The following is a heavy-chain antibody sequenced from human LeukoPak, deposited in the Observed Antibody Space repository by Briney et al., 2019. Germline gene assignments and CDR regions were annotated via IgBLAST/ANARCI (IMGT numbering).Heavy chain of an antibody. CDR2: ISSSISTI. J-gene: IGHJ4*02. CDR3: ARHARQERIVSVLAASKRGSQLDY. D-gene: IGHD2-2*01. V-gene: IGHV3-48*01. CDR1: GFTFSSYG. Sequence: GGSLRLSCAASGFTFSSYGMTWVRQAPGKGLEWVSYISSSISTIYYADSVKGGFTISRDNAKNSLYLQLNSLRAEDTAVYYCARHARQERIVSVLAASKRGSQLDYWGQGTLVTVSS.